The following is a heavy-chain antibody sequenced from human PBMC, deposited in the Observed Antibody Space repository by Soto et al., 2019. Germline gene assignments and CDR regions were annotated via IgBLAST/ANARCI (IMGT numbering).Heavy chain of an antibody. J-gene: IGHJ6*03. D-gene: IGHD3-3*01. CDR3: ARGAPITIFGVVITDYYYYMDV. Sequence: SETLSLTCTVSGDSISSGGYYWSWIRQHPGKGLEWIGYIYYSGSTYYNPSLKSRVTISVDTSKNQFSLKLSSVTAADTAVYYCARGAPITIFGVVITDYYYYMDVWGKGTTVTVSS. V-gene: IGHV4-31*03. CDR1: GDSISSGGYY. CDR2: IYYSGST.